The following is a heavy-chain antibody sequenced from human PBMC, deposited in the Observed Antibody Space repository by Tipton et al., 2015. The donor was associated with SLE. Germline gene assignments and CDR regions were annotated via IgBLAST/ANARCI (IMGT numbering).Heavy chain of an antibody. V-gene: IGHV4-59*07. J-gene: IGHJ5*02. CDR2: ISYSGST. CDR1: GDYITSDY. CDR3: ARMRGGYNAHH. Sequence: TLSLTCTVSGDYITSDYWTWIRQPPGKGLEWIGYISYSGSTNYNPSVRSRVSISLDTSKNQFSLKVKSVTTADTAVYYCARMRGGYNAHHWGQGILVTVSS. D-gene: IGHD5-24*01.